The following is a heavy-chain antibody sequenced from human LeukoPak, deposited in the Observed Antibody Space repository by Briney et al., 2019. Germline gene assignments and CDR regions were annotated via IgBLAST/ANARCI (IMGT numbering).Heavy chain of an antibody. D-gene: IGHD4-11*01. V-gene: IGHV3-48*01. Sequence: PGGSLRLSCAASGFTFSSYTMNWVRQPPGKGLEWVSNIGTSSTTIYYADSVKGRFTISRDNAKNSLYLQMNSLRAEDTAVYYCQGGYSNRDYWGQGTLVTVSS. CDR1: GFTFSSYT. J-gene: IGHJ4*02. CDR3: QGGYSNRDY. CDR2: IGTSSTTI.